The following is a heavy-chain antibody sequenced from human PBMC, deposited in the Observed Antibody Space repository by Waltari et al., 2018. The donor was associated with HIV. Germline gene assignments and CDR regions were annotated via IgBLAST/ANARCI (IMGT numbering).Heavy chain of an antibody. CDR3: AKDFKPRGLDPSYIDA. J-gene: IGHJ1*01. Sequence: VRLVESGGGVIQPGGSLTLACTVYGFHFSSFGFHRVRQAPGKGLEWVAFMRYDETDEIYRESVKARFIVSRGNSSDTLVLQMNSLRLDDTATYFCAKDFKPRGLDPSYIDAWGQGTLVTVSS. D-gene: IGHD3-9*01. V-gene: IGHV3-30*02. CDR1: GFHFSSFG. CDR2: MRYDETDE.